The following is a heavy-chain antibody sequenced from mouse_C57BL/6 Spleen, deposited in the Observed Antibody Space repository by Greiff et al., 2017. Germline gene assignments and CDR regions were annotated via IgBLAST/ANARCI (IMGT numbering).Heavy chain of an antibody. J-gene: IGHJ4*01. CDR2: IDPSDSYT. V-gene: IGHV1-59*01. CDR1: GYTFTSYW. D-gene: IGHD1-1*01. Sequence: VQLQQPGAELVRPGTSVKLSCKASGYTFTSYWMHWVKQRPGQGLEWIGVIDPSDSYTNYNQKFKGKATLTVDTSSSTAYMQLSSLTSEDSAVYYCAYYYGSSYERAAMDYWGQGTSVTVSS. CDR3: AYYYGSSYERAAMDY.